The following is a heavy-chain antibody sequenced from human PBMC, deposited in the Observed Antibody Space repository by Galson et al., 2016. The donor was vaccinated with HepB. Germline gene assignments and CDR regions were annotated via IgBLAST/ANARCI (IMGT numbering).Heavy chain of an antibody. D-gene: IGHD2-21*02. J-gene: IGHJ4*02. CDR1: GFTFSRYE. V-gene: IGHV3-48*03. CDR2: ISSSGTTI. CDR3: ARVRYASLVVPGNPIDY. Sequence: SLRLSCAASGFTFSRYEMNWVRQAPGKGLAWVSYISSSGTTIYYADSVKGRFAISRDNAKNSLYLQMISLRPEDTAAYFCARVRYASLVVPGNPIDYWGQGALVTVSS.